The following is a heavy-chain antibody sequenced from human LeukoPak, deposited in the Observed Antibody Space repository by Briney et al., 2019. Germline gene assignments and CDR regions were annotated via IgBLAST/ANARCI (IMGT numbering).Heavy chain of an antibody. J-gene: IGHJ4*02. D-gene: IGHD5-12*01. V-gene: IGHV1-24*01. Sequence: ASVKVSCKVSGYTLTELSMHWVRQAPGKGREWMGGFDPEDGETIYAQKFQGRVTMTEDTSTDTAYMELSSLRSEDTAVYCCATGGSERDYFDYWGQGTLVTVSS. CDR1: GYTLTELS. CDR2: FDPEDGET. CDR3: ATGGSERDYFDY.